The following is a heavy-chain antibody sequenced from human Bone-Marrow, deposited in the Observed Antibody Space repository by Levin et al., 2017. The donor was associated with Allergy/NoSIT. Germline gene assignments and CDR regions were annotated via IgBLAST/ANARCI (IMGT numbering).Heavy chain of an antibody. CDR1: GDSISRGNFY. J-gene: IGHJ4*02. Sequence: PSETLSLTCGVSGDSISRGNFYWTWIRQPAGKGLEYIGRIFSTGSTNYNPSLKSRVAMSIDTAKNEFSLKLTSVTAADTAVYYCARDPQTYDHDSASFDVWGQGALVTVSS. CDR2: IFSTGST. D-gene: IGHD3-10*01. CDR3: ARDPQTYDHDSASFDV. V-gene: IGHV4-61*02.